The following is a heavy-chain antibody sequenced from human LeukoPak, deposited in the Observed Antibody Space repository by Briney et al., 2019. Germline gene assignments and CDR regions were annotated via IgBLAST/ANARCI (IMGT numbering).Heavy chain of an antibody. CDR2: ITYDGYYK. CDR3: ARDRYSAGDY. V-gene: IGHV3-30*03. D-gene: IGHD2-21*01. Sequence: AGTSLRLSCAASGFTFTNYGMHWVRQAPGKGLEWVALITYDGYYKYYSDSVKGRFTISSDTSKNTLYLQINSLRAEDTAVYYCARDRYSAGDYWGQGTLVTVSS. CDR1: GFTFTNYG. J-gene: IGHJ4*02.